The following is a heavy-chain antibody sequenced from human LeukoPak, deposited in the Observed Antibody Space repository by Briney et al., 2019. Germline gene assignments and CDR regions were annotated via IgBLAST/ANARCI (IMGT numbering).Heavy chain of an antibody. J-gene: IGHJ4*02. V-gene: IGHV1-2*02. CDR3: ARDGRLTIFVRGIITEGSPPKN. CDR2: INPKTGGT. D-gene: IGHD3-10*01. CDR1: GYTFTDSY. Sequence: GASVKVSCKASGYTFTDSYMHWVRQAPGQGLEWMGWINPKTGGTNYAQRVQGRVTMTRDTSIRTAYMELNSLRSDDTAVYYCARDGRLTIFVRGIITEGSPPKNWGQGTLVTVSS.